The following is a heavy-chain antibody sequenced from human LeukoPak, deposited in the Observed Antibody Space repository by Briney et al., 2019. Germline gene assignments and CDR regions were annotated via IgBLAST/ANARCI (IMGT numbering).Heavy chain of an antibody. J-gene: IGHJ4*02. D-gene: IGHD5-12*01. V-gene: IGHV1-3*01. CDR2: INAGNGNT. CDR3: ARSLRGDIVATQTFDY. CDR1: GYTFTSYA. Sequence: ASVKVSCKASGYTFTSYAMHWVRQAPGQRLEWMGWINAGNGNTKYSQKFQGRVTITRDTSASTAYMELSSLRSEDTAVYYCARSLRGDIVATQTFDYWGQGTLVTVSS.